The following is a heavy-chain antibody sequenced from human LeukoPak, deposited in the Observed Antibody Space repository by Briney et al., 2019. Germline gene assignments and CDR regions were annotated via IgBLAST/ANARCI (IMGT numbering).Heavy chain of an antibody. J-gene: IGHJ4*02. CDR2: ISIISSTI. V-gene: IGHV3-48*01. CDR3: ARTHERDLDY. CDR1: GFTFSAYH. Sequence: PGGSLRLSCAASGFTFSAYHMNWVRQAPGKGLGWDSSISIISSTIYYADSVKGTFTISRDDAKNSVYLQMNSLRADDTAVYYCARTHERDLDYWGQGTLVTVSS.